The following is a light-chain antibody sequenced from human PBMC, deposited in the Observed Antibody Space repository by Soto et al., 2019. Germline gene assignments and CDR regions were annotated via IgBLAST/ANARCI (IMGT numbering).Light chain of an antibody. CDR2: GAS. J-gene: IGKJ4*01. CDR3: QQYNNWPPLT. CDR1: QSVSSN. Sequence: EIVMTQSPATLSMSPGEGATLSCRASQSVSSNLAWYQQKPGQAPRLLIYGASTRATGIPARFSGSGSGTEFTLTISSLQSEDSAIYYCQQYNNWPPLTFGGGTKVEIK. V-gene: IGKV3-15*01.